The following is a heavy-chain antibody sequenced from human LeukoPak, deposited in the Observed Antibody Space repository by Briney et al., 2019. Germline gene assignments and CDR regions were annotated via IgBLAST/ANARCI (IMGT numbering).Heavy chain of an antibody. CDR2: IYYSGNT. CDR1: GGSITSRSYY. J-gene: IGHJ6*02. Sequence: SETLSLTCTVPGGSITSRSYYWGWIRQPPGKGLEWIGSIYYSGNTYYNPSLKSRVTISVDTSKNQFSLKLSSVTAADTAVYYCWARHYYYGMDVWGQGTTVTVSS. V-gene: IGHV4-39*01. CDR3: WARHYYYGMDV.